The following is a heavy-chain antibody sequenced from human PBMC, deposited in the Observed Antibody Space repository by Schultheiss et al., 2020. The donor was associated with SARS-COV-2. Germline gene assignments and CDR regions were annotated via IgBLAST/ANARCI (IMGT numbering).Heavy chain of an antibody. Sequence: SETLSLTCTVSGGSISSGSYYWSWIRQPAGKGLEWIGRIYTSGSTNYNPSLKSRVTMSVDTSKNQFSLKLSSVTAADTAVYYCASSKGGYYGMDVWGQGTTVTVSS. V-gene: IGHV4-61*02. CDR2: IYTSGST. J-gene: IGHJ6*02. CDR3: ASSKGGYYGMDV. CDR1: GGSISSGSYY. D-gene: IGHD3-16*01.